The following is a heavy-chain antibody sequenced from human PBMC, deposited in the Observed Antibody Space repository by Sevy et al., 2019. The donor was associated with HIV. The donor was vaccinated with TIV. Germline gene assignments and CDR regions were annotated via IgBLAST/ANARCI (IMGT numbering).Heavy chain of an antibody. CDR1: GFTFSSYA. CDR3: ASHYYDSTGYYYPLDY. D-gene: IGHD3-22*01. V-gene: IGHV3-30*04. Sequence: GGSLRLSCTASGFTFSSYAMYWVRQAPGKGLEWVAVISIDGNNKDYADSVKGRFTISRDNSKNTPYLQMNSLRAEDTAVYYCASHYYDSTGYYYPLDYWGQGTLVTVSS. J-gene: IGHJ4*02. CDR2: ISIDGNNK.